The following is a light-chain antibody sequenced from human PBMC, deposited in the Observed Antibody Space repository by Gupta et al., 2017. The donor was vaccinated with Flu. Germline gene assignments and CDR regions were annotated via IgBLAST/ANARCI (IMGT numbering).Light chain of an antibody. CDR3: QQYDNLLSIT. CDR2: DAS. J-gene: IGKJ5*01. V-gene: IGKV1-33*01. CDR1: QDISNY. Sequence: DIQMTQSPSSLSASVGDRVTITCQASQDISNYLNWYQQKPGKAPKLLIYDASNWETGVPSRFSGSGSGTDFTFTISSRQQEDIASYYCQQYDNLLSITFGQGTRLEIK.